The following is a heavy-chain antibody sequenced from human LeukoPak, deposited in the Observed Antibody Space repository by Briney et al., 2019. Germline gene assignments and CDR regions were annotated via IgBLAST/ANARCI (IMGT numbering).Heavy chain of an antibody. CDR2: ISSSGNTI. V-gene: IGHV3-11*01. J-gene: IGHJ4*02. CDR1: GFTFSDYY. CDR3: ARRTTVVTPGYFDY. Sequence: PGGSLRLSCAASGFTFSDYYMSWIRQAPGKGLEWVSYISSSGNTIYYADSVKGRFTISRDNAKNSLYLQMNSLRAEDTAVYYCARRTTVVTPGYFDYWGQGTLVTVSS. D-gene: IGHD4-23*01.